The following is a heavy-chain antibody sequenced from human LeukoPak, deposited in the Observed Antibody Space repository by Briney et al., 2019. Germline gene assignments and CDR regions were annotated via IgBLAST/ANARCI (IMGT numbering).Heavy chain of an antibody. CDR2: INAGNGNT. V-gene: IGHV1-3*01. D-gene: IGHD5-24*01. J-gene: IGHJ4*02. CDR1: GYTFTSYA. Sequence: GASVKVSCKASGYTFTSYAMHWVRQAPGQRLEWMGWINAGNGNTKYSQKFQGRVTITRDTSASTAYMELSSLRSEDTAVYYFARGSRDGYNSNWGQGTLVTVSS. CDR3: ARGSRDGYNSN.